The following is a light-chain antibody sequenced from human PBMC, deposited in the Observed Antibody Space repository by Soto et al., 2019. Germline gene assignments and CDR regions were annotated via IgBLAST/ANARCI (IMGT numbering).Light chain of an antibody. CDR3: QQYHHWPVI. CDR1: QSVTRN. Sequence: EIVMTQSPATLSVSPGERVTLSCRASQSVTRNLAWYQHTPGQSPRLLISAASSGATGLPSRFSGSGSGTDFTLTISSLQSEDAAVYYCQQYHHWPVIFGGGTKVEIK. J-gene: IGKJ4*01. CDR2: AAS. V-gene: IGKV3-15*01.